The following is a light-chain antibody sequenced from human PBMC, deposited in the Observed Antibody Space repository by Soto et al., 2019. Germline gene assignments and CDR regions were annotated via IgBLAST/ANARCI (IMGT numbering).Light chain of an antibody. J-gene: IGKJ1*01. CDR3: QHYNNWQT. V-gene: IGKV3-15*01. CDR2: GAS. CDR1: QSVSSN. Sequence: EIVMTQSPATLSVSPGERATLSCRASQSVSSNLAWYQQKPGQAPRLLIYGASTRATGIPARFSGSGSGTEFTLTISSLQSEDFAVYYCQHYNNWQTFGQGPKVEIK.